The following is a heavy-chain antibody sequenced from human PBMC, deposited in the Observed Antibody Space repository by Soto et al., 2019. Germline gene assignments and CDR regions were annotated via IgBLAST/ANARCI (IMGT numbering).Heavy chain of an antibody. CDR1: GYTFTSYG. D-gene: IGHD6-19*01. CDR3: ARRRSSGSTLEYFQH. Sequence: ASVKVSCKASGYTFTSYGMSWVRQAPGQGLEWMGWISAYNGNTNYAQKLQGRVTMTTDTSTSTAYMELRSLRSDDTAVYYCARRRSSGSTLEYFQHWGQGTLVTVSS. CDR2: ISAYNGNT. V-gene: IGHV1-18*01. J-gene: IGHJ1*01.